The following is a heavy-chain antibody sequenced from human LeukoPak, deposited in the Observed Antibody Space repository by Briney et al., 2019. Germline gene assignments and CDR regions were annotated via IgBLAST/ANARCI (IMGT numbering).Heavy chain of an antibody. D-gene: IGHD1-7*01. CDR2: IYTSGST. J-gene: IGHJ3*02. V-gene: IGHV4-61*02. Sequence: TSETLSLTCTVSGGSISSGSYYWSWIRQPAGKGLEWIGRIYTSGSTNYNPSLKSRVTISVDTSKNQFSLKLSSVTAADTAVYYCARGRYVGNWNYGRVGAFDIWGQGTMVTVSS. CDR3: ARGRYVGNWNYGRVGAFDI. CDR1: GGSISSGSYY.